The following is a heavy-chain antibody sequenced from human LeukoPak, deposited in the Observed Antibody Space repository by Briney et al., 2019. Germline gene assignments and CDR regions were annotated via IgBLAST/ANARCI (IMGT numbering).Heavy chain of an antibody. Sequence: SETLSLTCAVYGGFCSGYYWSWIRQPPGKGLEWIGEINHSGSTNYNPSLKSRVTISVDTSKNQFSLKLSSVTAADTAVYYCARVGHLEPPWGQGTLVTVSS. D-gene: IGHD1-14*01. J-gene: IGHJ5*02. CDR1: GGFCSGYY. CDR3: ARVGHLEPP. V-gene: IGHV4-34*01. CDR2: INHSGST.